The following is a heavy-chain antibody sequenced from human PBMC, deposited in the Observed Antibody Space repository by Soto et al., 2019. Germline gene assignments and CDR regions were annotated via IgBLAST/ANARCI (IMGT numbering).Heavy chain of an antibody. D-gene: IGHD6-13*01. V-gene: IGHV3-30*18. CDR2: ISYDGSNK. J-gene: IGHJ6*02. CDR3: AKEGGSSWYRWPAYYYYGMDV. CDR1: GFTFSSYG. Sequence: GGSLRLSCAASGFTFSSYGMHWVRQAPGKGLEWVAVISYDGSNKYYADSVKGRFTISRDNSKNTLYLQMNSLRAEDTAVYYCAKEGGSSWYRWPAYYYYGMDVWGQGTTVTVSS.